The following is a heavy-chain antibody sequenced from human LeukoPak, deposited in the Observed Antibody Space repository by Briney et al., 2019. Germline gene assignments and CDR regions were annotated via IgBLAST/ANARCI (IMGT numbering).Heavy chain of an antibody. CDR3: ASHSPFGGLVRDY. D-gene: IGHD3-16*01. Sequence: QSGGSLRLSCAASGFTVSSNYMSWVRQAPGKGLEWVSVIYSGGSTYYADSVKGRFTISRDNSKNTLYLQMNSLRAEDTAVYYCASHSPFGGLVRDYWGQGTLVTDSS. CDR1: GFTVSSNY. CDR2: IYSGGST. J-gene: IGHJ4*02. V-gene: IGHV3-66*04.